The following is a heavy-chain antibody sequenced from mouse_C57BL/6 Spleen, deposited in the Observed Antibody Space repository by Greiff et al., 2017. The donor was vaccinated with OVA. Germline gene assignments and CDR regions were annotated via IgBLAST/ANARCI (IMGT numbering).Heavy chain of an antibody. J-gene: IGHJ2*01. Sequence: QVQLQQPGAELVRPGSSVKLSCKASGYTFTSYWMHLVKQRPIQGLEWIGNIDPSDSETHYNQKFKDKATLTVDKSSSTAYMQLSSLTSEDSAVYYCARWGGYSYYFDYWGQGTTLTVSS. CDR1: GYTFTSYW. CDR2: IDPSDSET. D-gene: IGHD2-3*01. CDR3: ARWGGYSYYFDY. V-gene: IGHV1-52*01.